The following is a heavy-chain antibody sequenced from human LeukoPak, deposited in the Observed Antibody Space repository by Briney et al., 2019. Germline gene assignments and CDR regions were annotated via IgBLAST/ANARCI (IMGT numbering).Heavy chain of an antibody. CDR1: GYTFTSYD. D-gene: IGHD3-3*01. CDR3: ARETYYDFWSGYYPYYYYYMDV. CDR2: MNPNSGNT. Sequence: ASVKVSCKASGYTFTSYDINWVRQATGQGLEWMGWMNPNSGNTGHAQKFQGRVTMTRNTSISTAYMELSSLRSEDTAVYYCARETYYDFWSGYYPYYYYYMDVWGKGTTVTVSS. J-gene: IGHJ6*03. V-gene: IGHV1-8*01.